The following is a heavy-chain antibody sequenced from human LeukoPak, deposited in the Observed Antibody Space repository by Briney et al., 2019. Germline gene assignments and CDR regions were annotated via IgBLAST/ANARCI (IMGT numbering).Heavy chain of an antibody. V-gene: IGHV3-23*01. Sequence: PGRSLRLSRAASGFTFDDYAMHWVRQAPGKGLEWVSAISGGGRSTDYADSVKGRFTISRDNSKNTLYLQMNSLRAEDTAVYYCAKAVVGAYYFDSWGQGTLVTVSS. CDR1: GFTFDDYA. D-gene: IGHD2-15*01. CDR3: AKAVVGAYYFDS. CDR2: ISGGGRST. J-gene: IGHJ4*02.